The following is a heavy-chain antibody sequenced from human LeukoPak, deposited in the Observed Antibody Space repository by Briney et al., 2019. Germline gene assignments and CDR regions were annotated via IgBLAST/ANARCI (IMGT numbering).Heavy chain of an antibody. D-gene: IGHD3-16*01. CDR2: IYYSGST. CDR3: ARDGGRYFDY. CDR1: GGSISSGGYY. V-gene: IGHV4-31*03. J-gene: IGHJ4*02. Sequence: SEPLSLTCTVSGGSISSGGYYWSWIRQHPGKGLEWIGYIYYSGSTYYNPSLKSRVTISVDTSKNQFSLKLSSVTAADTAVYYCARDGGRYFDYWGQGTLVTVSS.